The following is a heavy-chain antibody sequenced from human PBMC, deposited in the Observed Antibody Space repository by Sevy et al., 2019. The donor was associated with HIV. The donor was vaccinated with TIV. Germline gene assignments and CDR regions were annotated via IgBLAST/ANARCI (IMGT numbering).Heavy chain of an antibody. CDR3: ATTSTALYYYALDV. V-gene: IGHV3-53*01. CDR1: GFTVSSNY. D-gene: IGHD1-26*01. Sequence: GGYLRLSCAASGFTVSSNYMSWVRQAPGKGLEWVSVIYSGEYTYYADSVKGRFTISRDISKNTLNLQMNSLRAEDTAIYYCATTSTALYYYALDVWGHGTTVTVSS. CDR2: IYSGEYT. J-gene: IGHJ6*02.